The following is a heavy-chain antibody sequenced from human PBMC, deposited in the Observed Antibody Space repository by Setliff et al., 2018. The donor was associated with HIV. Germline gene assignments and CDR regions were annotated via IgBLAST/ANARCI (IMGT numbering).Heavy chain of an antibody. V-gene: IGHV3-20*04. J-gene: IGHJ6*03. CDR3: VRDGSLAGLYFHYMDV. D-gene: IGHD6-19*01. CDR2: INWNGGGT. Sequence: GGSLRLSCAASGFTFDDYGMSWVRQVPGKGLEWVSSINWNGGGTDYADSVKGRFTISRDNAKNSLYLQVNSLRAEDTALYYCVRDGSLAGLYFHYMDVWGKGTTVTVSS. CDR1: GFTFDDYG.